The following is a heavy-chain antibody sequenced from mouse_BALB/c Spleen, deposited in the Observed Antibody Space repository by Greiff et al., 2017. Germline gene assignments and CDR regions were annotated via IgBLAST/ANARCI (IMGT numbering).Heavy chain of an antibody. CDR2: IWAGGST. J-gene: IGHJ4*01. CDR1: GFSLTSYG. D-gene: IGHD1-1*02. Sequence: QVQLQQSGPGLVAPSQSLSITCTVSGFSLTSYGVHWVRQPPGKGLEWLGVIWAGGSTNYNSALMSRLSISKDNSKSQVFLKMNRLQTDDTAMYYCDRGAGNYAMDYWGQGTSVTVSS. V-gene: IGHV2-9*02. CDR3: DRGAGNYAMDY.